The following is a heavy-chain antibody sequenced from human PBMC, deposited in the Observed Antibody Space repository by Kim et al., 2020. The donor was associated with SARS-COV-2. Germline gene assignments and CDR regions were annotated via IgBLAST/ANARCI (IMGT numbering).Heavy chain of an antibody. V-gene: IGHV7-4-1*02. CDR3: AREWCSGCSCYSSYYYYGMDV. D-gene: IGHD2-15*01. Sequence: ASVKVSCKASGYTFTSYAMNWVRQAPGQGLEWMGWINTNTGNPTYAQGFTGRFVFSLDTSVSTAYLQISSLKAEDTAVYYCAREWCSGCSCYSSYYYYGMDVWGQGTTVTVSS. CDR1: GYTFTSYA. CDR2: INTNTGNP. J-gene: IGHJ6*02.